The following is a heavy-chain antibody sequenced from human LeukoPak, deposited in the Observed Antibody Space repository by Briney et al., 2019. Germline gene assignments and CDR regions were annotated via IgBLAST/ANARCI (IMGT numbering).Heavy chain of an antibody. CDR3: ARDPRYCSGGSCYNFRFDP. CDR2: INPSGGST. J-gene: IGHJ5*02. Sequence: ASVKVSCKASGYTFTSYYMHWVRRAPGQGLEWMGIINPSGGSTSYAQKSQGRVTMTRDTSTSTVYMELSRMRSEDTAVYYCARDPRYCSGGSCYNFRFDPWGQGTLVTVSS. D-gene: IGHD2-15*01. CDR1: GYTFTSYY. V-gene: IGHV1-46*01.